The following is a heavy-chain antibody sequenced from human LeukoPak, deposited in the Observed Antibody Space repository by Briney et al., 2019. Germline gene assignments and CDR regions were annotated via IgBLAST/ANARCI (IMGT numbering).Heavy chain of an antibody. D-gene: IGHD2-15*01. Sequence: GGSLRLSCAASGFTFSDYGMHWVRQAPGKGLVWVAFIRYDGSNRNYADSVKGRFTVSRDNSKNTLYLQMNSLRAEDTAVYYCATPGGSEAGCWGQGTLVTVSS. CDR2: IRYDGSNR. V-gene: IGHV3-30*02. CDR1: GFTFSDYG. J-gene: IGHJ4*02. CDR3: ATPGGSEAGC.